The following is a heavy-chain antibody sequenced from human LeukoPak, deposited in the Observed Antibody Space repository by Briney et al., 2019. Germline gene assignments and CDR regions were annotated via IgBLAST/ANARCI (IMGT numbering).Heavy chain of an antibody. D-gene: IGHD4-17*01. Sequence: SETLSLTCTVSGGSISSYYGSWIRQPPGKGLEWIGYIFYSGSTNYNPSLKSRVTISVDTSKNQFSLKLSSVTAADTAVYYCARGGTMTTVPLWGQGTLVTVSS. J-gene: IGHJ4*02. CDR2: IFYSGST. V-gene: IGHV4-59*08. CDR3: ARGGTMTTVPL. CDR1: GGSISSYY.